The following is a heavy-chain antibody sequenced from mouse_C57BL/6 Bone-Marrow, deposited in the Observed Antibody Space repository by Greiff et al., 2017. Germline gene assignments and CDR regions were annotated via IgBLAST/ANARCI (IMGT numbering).Heavy chain of an antibody. CDR2: IDPETGGT. J-gene: IGHJ2*01. V-gene: IGHV1-15*01. D-gene: IGHD2-12*01. CDR1: GYTFTDYE. Sequence: VQLQQSGAELVRPGASVTLSCKASGYTFTDYEMHWVKQTPVHGLEWIGAIDPETGGTAYNQKFKGKAILTADKSSSPAYMELRSLTSEDSAVYYCTRRHSPYFDYWGQGTTLTVSS. CDR3: TRRHSPYFDY.